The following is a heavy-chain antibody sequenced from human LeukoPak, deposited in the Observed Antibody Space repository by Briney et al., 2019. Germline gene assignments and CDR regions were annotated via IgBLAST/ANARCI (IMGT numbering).Heavy chain of an antibody. V-gene: IGHV3-20*04. CDR3: ARVPYSSGWYGGYYFDY. CDR1: GFTFSNYG. D-gene: IGHD6-19*01. CDR2: INWNGGST. J-gene: IGHJ4*02. Sequence: AGGSLRLSCAASGFTFSNYGMSWVRQAPGKGLEWVSGINWNGGSTGYADSVKGRFTISRDNAKNSLYLQMNSLRAEDTALYYCARVPYSSGWYGGYYFDYWGQGTLVTVSS.